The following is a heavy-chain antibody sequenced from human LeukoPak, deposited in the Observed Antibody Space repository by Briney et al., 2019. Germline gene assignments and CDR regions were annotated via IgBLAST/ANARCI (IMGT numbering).Heavy chain of an antibody. D-gene: IGHD3-16*02. CDR1: GGFISSYY. CDR3: ARNALQDYFDH. V-gene: IGHV4-59*01. CDR2: INYSGRT. Sequence: SETLSLTCTVSGGFISSYYWSWIRQSPGKGLEWIAYINYSGRTEYNPSLKSRVTISVDMSKNHFFLRLTSVTPVDTAVYYCARNALQDYFDHWGQGTLVAVSS. J-gene: IGHJ4*02.